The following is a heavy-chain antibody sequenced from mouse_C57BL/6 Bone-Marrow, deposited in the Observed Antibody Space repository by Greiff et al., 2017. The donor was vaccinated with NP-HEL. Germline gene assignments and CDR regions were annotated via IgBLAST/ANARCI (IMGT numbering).Heavy chain of an antibody. Sequence: EVHLVESGGGLVKPGGSLKLSCAASGFTFSSYAMSWVRQTPEKRLEWVATISDGGSYTYYPDNVKGRFTISRDNAKNNLYLQMSHLKSEDTAMYYCARDCLGFAYWGQGTLVTVSA. D-gene: IGHD2-10*02. CDR1: GFTFSSYA. CDR2: ISDGGSYT. V-gene: IGHV5-4*01. J-gene: IGHJ3*01. CDR3: ARDCLGFAY.